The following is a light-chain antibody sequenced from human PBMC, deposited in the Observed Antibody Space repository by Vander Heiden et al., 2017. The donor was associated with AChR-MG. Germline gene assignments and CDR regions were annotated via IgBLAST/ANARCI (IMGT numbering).Light chain of an antibody. Sequence: EIVMTQSPATLSVSPGERATLSCRASQSVSSNLAWYQQKPGQAPRLLLFGATTRGTWNPARFRGSGFGTEVPPNLRRLQFGEFGGYFRQEEYNWPPVTFGQGTKVEIK. J-gene: IGKJ1*01. CDR1: QSVSSN. CDR2: GAT. CDR3: QEEYNWPPVT. V-gene: IGKV3-15*01.